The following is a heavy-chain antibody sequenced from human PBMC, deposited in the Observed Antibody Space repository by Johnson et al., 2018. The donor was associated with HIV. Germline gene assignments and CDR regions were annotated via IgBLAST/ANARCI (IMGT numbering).Heavy chain of an antibody. Sequence: VQLVESGGGLVQPGGSLRLSCAASGFTFSSYWMSWVRQAPGKGLEWVANIKQDGSEKYYVDSVKGRFTNSRDNAKNSLYLQMNSLRAEDTAVYYCARARAYSGYYDAFDIWGQGTMVTVSS. V-gene: IGHV3-7*05. CDR3: ARARAYSGYYDAFDI. CDR2: IKQDGSEK. D-gene: IGHD5-12*01. CDR1: GFTFSSYW. J-gene: IGHJ3*02.